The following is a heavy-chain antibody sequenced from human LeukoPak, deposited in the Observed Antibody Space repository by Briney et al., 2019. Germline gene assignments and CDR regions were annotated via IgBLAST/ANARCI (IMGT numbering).Heavy chain of an antibody. J-gene: IGHJ5*02. V-gene: IGHV4-39*07. CDR1: GGSISSSSYY. Sequence: SETLSLTCTVSGGSISSSSYYWDWIRQPPGKGLEWIGNFHESGSTWYNPSLKSRVTISVDTSKNQFSLKLTSVTAAATAVDYCARVGTSGTRLNWFDPWGQGTLVTVSS. D-gene: IGHD1-1*01. CDR3: ARVGTSGTRLNWFDP. CDR2: FHESGST.